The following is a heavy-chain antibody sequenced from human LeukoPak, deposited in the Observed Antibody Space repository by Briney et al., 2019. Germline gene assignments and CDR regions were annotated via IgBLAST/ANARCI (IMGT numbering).Heavy chain of an antibody. CDR3: ARDHRFGEFPDY. Sequence: SETLSLTCTVSGGSISSYYWSWIRQPPGRGLEWIGYIYYSGSTNYNPSLKSRVTISVDTSKNQSSLKLSSVTAADTAVYYCARDHRFGEFPDYWGQGTLVTVSS. CDR1: GGSISSYY. D-gene: IGHD3-10*01. J-gene: IGHJ4*02. V-gene: IGHV4-59*01. CDR2: IYYSGST.